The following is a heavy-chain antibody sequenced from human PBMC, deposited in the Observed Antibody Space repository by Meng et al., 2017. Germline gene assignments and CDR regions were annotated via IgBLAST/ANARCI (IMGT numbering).Heavy chain of an antibody. CDR3: ATNYYGSGSYDY. V-gene: IGHV4-39*07. CDR2: IYYSGST. CDR1: GGSISSSSYY. D-gene: IGHD3-10*01. Sequence: SETLSLTCTVSGGSISSSSYYWGWIRQPPGKGLEWIGSIYYSGSTYYNPSLKSRVTISVDTSKNQFSLKLSSVTAADTAAYYCATNYYGSGSYDYWGQGTLVTVSS. J-gene: IGHJ4*02.